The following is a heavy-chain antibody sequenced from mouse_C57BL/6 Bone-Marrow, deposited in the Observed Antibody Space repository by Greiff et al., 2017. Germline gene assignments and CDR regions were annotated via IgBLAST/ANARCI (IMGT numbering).Heavy chain of an antibody. Sequence: QVQLKESGPGILQPSQTLSLTCSFSGFSLSTFGMGVGWIRQPSGKGLEWLAHIWWEDAKYYDPALKSRLTISKDTSKNPLFLKIANVDTADTATYYCARKVLLRPYAMDYWGQGTSVTVSS. V-gene: IGHV8-8*01. CDR1: GFSLSTFGMG. D-gene: IGHD1-2*01. J-gene: IGHJ4*01. CDR3: ARKVLLRPYAMDY. CDR2: IWWEDAK.